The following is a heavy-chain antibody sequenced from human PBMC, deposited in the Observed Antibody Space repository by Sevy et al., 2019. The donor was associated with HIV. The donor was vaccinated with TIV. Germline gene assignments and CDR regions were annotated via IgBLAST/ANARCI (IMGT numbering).Heavy chain of an antibody. Sequence: GGSLRLSCTASGFTFRNYAMNWVRQAPGKGLERVALISYDGSNKYYADSVRGRFAISRDNSKNTLYLQMNSLRPEDTAIYYCAREEQLWFVYYFDNWGQGTLVTVSS. CDR2: ISYDGSNK. V-gene: IGHV3-30*09. CDR3: AREEQLWFVYYFDN. CDR1: GFTFRNYA. J-gene: IGHJ4*02. D-gene: IGHD3-10*01.